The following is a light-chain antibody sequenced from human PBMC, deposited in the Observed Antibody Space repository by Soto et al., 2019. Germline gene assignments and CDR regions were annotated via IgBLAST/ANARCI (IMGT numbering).Light chain of an antibody. CDR1: QSVSGY. Sequence: EIVLTQSPATLSLSTGERATLSCRASQSVSGYLAWYQQSPGQAPRLLIYGASNRATGIPARFSGSGSGTDFTLTISSLEPEDFAVYYCHQYGSSPWTFGQGTKVDI. J-gene: IGKJ1*01. V-gene: IGKV3-11*01. CDR3: HQYGSSPWT. CDR2: GAS.